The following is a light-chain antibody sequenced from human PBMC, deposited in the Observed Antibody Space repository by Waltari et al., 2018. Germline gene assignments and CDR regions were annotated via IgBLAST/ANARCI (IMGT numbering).Light chain of an antibody. V-gene: IGLV1-44*01. CDR1: MSNMEGDI. CDR2: NKN. Sequence: QSVLTQPPSASGTPGQRVTISCSGSMSNMEGDIISWLQHPQGRAPTLLIYNKNQRPAGVPSRFSASKSGTSASLAISGLQSEDEADYYCAAWADSLSGYVFGTGTKVTVL. J-gene: IGLJ1*01. CDR3: AAWADSLSGYV.